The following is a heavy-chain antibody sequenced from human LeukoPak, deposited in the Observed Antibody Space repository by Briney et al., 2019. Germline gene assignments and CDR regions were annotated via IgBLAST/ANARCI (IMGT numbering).Heavy chain of an antibody. CDR2: INHSGST. CDR1: GGSFSGYY. Sequence: PSETLSLTCAVYGGSFSGYYWSWIRQPPGKGLEWIGEINHSGSTNYNPSLKSRVTISVDTSKNQFSLKLSSVTAADTAVYYCARQGIGYYYDSSGYPLDDYWGQGTLVTVSS. J-gene: IGHJ4*02. D-gene: IGHD3-22*01. V-gene: IGHV4-34*01. CDR3: ARQGIGYYYDSSGYPLDDY.